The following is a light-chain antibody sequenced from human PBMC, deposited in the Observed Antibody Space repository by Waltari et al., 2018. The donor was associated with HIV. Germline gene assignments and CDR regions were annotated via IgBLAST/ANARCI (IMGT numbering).Light chain of an antibody. CDR2: EVN. CDR1: SDDIGGYHY. CDR3: SSFAGSNTVV. V-gene: IGLV2-8*01. J-gene: IGLJ2*01. Sequence: QSALTQPPSASGSLGQSVTISCSGTSDDIGGYHYVFWYQQYPAKAPKLLIYEVNKRPSGVPDRFSGSKSLNTASLTVSGLQAEDEAHYFCSSFAGSNTVVFGGGTKLTVL.